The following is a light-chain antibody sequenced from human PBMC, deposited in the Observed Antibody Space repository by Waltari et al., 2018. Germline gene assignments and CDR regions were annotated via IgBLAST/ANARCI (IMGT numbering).Light chain of an antibody. CDR2: WAS. CDR3: QQYYSTMYT. V-gene: IGKV4-1*01. CDR1: QNLLYSSDNKNY. J-gene: IGKJ2*01. Sequence: DIVMTQSPDSLGVSLGERATIHCKSSQNLLYSSDNKNYLAWYQQKSGQTPKLLISWASTRESVVPDRFSGSGSGTDFTLTISSLQAEDVAVYYCQQYYSTMYTFGQGTKLEIK.